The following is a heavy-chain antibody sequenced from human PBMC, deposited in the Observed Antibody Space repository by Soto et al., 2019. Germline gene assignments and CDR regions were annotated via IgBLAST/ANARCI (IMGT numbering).Heavy chain of an antibody. J-gene: IGHJ6*02. CDR3: AHSRCGSGCVRSYSSHYWFGMDV. CDR1: GFSLSTGGVG. V-gene: IGHV2-5*02. Sequence: QITLKESGPPLVKPTQTLTLTCTFSGFSLSTGGVGVGWIRQPPGKALEWLALIYRDDDKRYSPSLKSRLTLSKDTDKNQLVLTMTNMDPVYTDTYYSAHSRCGSGCVRSYSSHYWFGMDVWGQGTTVNVSS. CDR2: IYRDDDK. D-gene: IGHD2-21*01.